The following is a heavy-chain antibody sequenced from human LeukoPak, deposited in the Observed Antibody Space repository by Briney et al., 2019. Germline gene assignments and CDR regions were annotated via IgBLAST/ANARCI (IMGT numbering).Heavy chain of an antibody. CDR2: INPNSGGT. J-gene: IGHJ4*02. V-gene: IGHV1-2*06. Sequence: ASVKVSCKASGYTFTGYYMHWVRQAPGQGLEWMGRINPNSGGTNYAQKFQGRVTMTRDTSISTAYMELSRLRSDDTAVYYCAVLRIMIKFGGVIASYYFDYWGQGTLVTVSS. CDR1: GYTFTGYY. CDR3: AVLRIMIKFGGVIASYYFDY. D-gene: IGHD3-16*02.